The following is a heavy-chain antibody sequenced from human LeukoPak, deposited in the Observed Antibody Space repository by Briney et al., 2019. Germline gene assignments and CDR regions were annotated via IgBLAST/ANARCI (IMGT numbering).Heavy chain of an antibody. CDR2: ISGSGAIT. V-gene: IGHV3-23*01. Sequence: GGSLRLSCTASGFTFSSYTMSWVRQAPGKGLEWVSAISGSGAITYYPDSVKGRFTISRDNSKNTLYLQMNSLRAEDTAIYYCAKHCGGGNCFAFDIWGQGTMVTVSS. J-gene: IGHJ3*02. D-gene: IGHD2-15*01. CDR1: GFTFSSYT. CDR3: AKHCGGGNCFAFDI.